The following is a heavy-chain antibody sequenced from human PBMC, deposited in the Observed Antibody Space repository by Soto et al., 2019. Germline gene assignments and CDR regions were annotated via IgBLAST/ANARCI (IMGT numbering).Heavy chain of an antibody. D-gene: IGHD3-22*01. V-gene: IGHV1-69*01. CDR3: ARSLTYYYETSGYYLGNI. J-gene: IGHJ4*02. CDR2: IIPLFDTA. Sequence: QVQLVQSGAEVKKPGSSVKVSCTASGGTFSSYAFSSVRQAPGQGLELMGRIIPLFDTANYAQKFQDRVTISADESTSTAYMELSSLTSEDTAVYYCARSLTYYYETSGYYLGNIWGQGTLVTVSS. CDR1: GGTFSSYA.